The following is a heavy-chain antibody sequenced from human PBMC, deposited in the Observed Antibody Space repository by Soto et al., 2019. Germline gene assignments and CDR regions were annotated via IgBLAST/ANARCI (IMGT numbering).Heavy chain of an antibody. Sequence: GGSLRLSCAASGFTFSSYSMNWVRQAPGKGLEWVSSISSSSSYIYYADSVKGRFTISRDNAKDSLYLQMNSLRAEDTAVYYCARGVEDSGGYYYLDYWGQGTLVTVSS. CDR2: ISSSSSYI. D-gene: IGHD3-22*01. CDR3: ARGVEDSGGYYYLDY. J-gene: IGHJ4*02. V-gene: IGHV3-21*01. CDR1: GFTFSSYS.